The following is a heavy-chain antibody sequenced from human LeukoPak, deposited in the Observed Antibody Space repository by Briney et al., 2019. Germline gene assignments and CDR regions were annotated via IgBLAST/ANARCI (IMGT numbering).Heavy chain of an antibody. D-gene: IGHD5-12*01. CDR3: ARDGSGYEMDY. Sequence: GGSLRLSCAASGFTFSSFGMHWVRQAPGKGLEWVAVIWYDGTNKYYADSVRGRFTISRDNSKNTLYPQMNSLRAEDTAVYYCARDGSGYEMDYWGQGTLVTVSS. V-gene: IGHV3-33*01. CDR2: IWYDGTNK. J-gene: IGHJ4*02. CDR1: GFTFSSFG.